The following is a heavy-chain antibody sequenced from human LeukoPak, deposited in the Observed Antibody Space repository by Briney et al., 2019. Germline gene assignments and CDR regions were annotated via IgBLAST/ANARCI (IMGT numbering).Heavy chain of an antibody. CDR1: GGSISSYY. CDR3: AIHSSSWYFYY. J-gene: IGHJ4*02. D-gene: IGHD6-13*01. CDR2: IYYSGST. Sequence: SETLSLTCTVSGGSISSYYWSWIRQPPGKGLEWIGYIYYSGSTNYKPSLKSRVTISVDTSKNQFSLKLSSVTAADTAVYYCAIHSSSWYFYYWGQGTLVTVSS. V-gene: IGHV4-59*01.